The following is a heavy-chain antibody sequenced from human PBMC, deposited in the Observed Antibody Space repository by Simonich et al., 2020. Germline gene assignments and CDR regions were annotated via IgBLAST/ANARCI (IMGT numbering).Heavy chain of an antibody. Sequence: QLQLQESGPGLVKPSETLSLTCTVSGGSISSSSYYWGWIRQPPGKGLEGIGSIDYSGSTASTPSHKSRSTISVDTSKNQFSLKLSSVTAADTAVYYWARQRVLMVYAIDYWGQGTLVTVSS. CDR1: GGSISSSSYY. CDR3: ARQRVLMVYAIDY. D-gene: IGHD2-8*01. V-gene: IGHV4-39*01. J-gene: IGHJ4*02. CDR2: IDYSGST.